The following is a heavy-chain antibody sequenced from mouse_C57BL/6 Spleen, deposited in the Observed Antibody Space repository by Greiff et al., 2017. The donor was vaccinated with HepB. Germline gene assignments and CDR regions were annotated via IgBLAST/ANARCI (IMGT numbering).Heavy chain of an antibody. J-gene: IGHJ3*01. CDR3: AIHYYGSSYFAY. Sequence: VQLQQSGAELVKPGASVKVSCKASGYTFTSYWMHWVKQRPGQGLEWIGRIHPSDSDTNYNQKFKGKDTLTVDKSSSTAYMQLSSLTSEDSAVYYCAIHYYGSSYFAYWGQGTLVTISA. CDR1: GYTFTSYW. CDR2: IHPSDSDT. D-gene: IGHD1-1*01. V-gene: IGHV1-74*01.